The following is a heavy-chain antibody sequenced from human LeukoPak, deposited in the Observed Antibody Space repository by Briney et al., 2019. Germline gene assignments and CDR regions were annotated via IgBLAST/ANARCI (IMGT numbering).Heavy chain of an antibody. CDR2: ISAYDGNT. CDR1: GYTFTSYG. J-gene: IGHJ4*02. D-gene: IGHD6-13*01. Sequence: ASVKVSCKASGYTFTSYGISWVRQAPGQGLEWMGWISAYDGNTNYAQKLQGRVTMTTDTSTSTAYMKLRSLRCDDTAVYYCARGATAAAAPDYWGQGTLVTVSS. CDR3: ARGATAAAAPDY. V-gene: IGHV1-18*01.